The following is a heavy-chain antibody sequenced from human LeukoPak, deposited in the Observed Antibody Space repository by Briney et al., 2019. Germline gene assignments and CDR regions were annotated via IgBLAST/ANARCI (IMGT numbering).Heavy chain of an antibody. D-gene: IGHD2-8*02. Sequence: TGGSLRLSCAASGFTFSSYWMHWVRQAPGKGLVWVSLIKSDGSSTIYADSVKGRFTISRDDAKNTLYLQMNSLRVEDTAVYYCANYWYPWGPGTLVTVSS. J-gene: IGHJ5*02. CDR3: ANYWYP. CDR1: GFTFSSYW. V-gene: IGHV3-74*01. CDR2: IKSDGSST.